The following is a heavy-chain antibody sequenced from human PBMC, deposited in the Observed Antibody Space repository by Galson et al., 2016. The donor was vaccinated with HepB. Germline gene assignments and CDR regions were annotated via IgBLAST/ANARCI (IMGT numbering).Heavy chain of an antibody. CDR2: VSIGSTHI. J-gene: IGHJ6*03. V-gene: IGHV3-21*01. CDR1: GFTFSSYS. CDR3: ARDQRNIFRYNYYIDV. D-gene: IGHD3-16*02. Sequence: SLRLSCAVSGFTFSSYSMSCVRQAPGKGLEWVSFVSIGSTHIYYADSVTGRFTISRDNAKNSLSLQMNRLRAEDTAVYYCARDQRNIFRYNYYIDVWGKGTTVTVSS.